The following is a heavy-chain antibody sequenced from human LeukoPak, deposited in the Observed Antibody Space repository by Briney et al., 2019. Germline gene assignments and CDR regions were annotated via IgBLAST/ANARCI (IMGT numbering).Heavy chain of an antibody. D-gene: IGHD3-9*01. V-gene: IGHV3-48*01. J-gene: IGHJ6*03. Sequence: GGSLRLSCAASGFTFSSYSMNWVRQAPGKGLEWVSYISSSSSTIYYADSVKGRFTISRDNAKNSLYLQMNSLRAEDTAVYYCARAYDNYYYYYMDVWGKGTTVTISS. CDR3: ARAYDNYYYYYMDV. CDR1: GFTFSSYS. CDR2: ISSSSSTI.